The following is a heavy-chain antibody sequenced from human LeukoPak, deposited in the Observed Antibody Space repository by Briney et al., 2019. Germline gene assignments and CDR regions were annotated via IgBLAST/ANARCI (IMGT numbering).Heavy chain of an antibody. D-gene: IGHD3-16*01. V-gene: IGHV1-2*02. CDR3: AREWGGAFWFDP. Sequence: ASVKVSCKASGYTFTGYYMHWVRQAPGQGLEWMGWINPNSGGTNYAQKFQGRVTMTRDTSISTAHMELSRLRSDDTAVYYCAREWGGAFWFDPWGQGTLVTVSS. J-gene: IGHJ5*02. CDR2: INPNSGGT. CDR1: GYTFTGYY.